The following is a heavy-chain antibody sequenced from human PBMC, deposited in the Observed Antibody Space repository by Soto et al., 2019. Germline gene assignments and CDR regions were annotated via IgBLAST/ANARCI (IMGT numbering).Heavy chain of an antibody. CDR3: ATPDHDYGDYWYFDL. Sequence: ASVKVSCKASGGTFSSYAISWVRQAPGQGLEWMGGIIPIFGTANYAQKFQGRVTITADESTSTAYMELSSLRSEDTAVYYWATPDHDYGDYWYFDLWGRGTLVTVSS. J-gene: IGHJ2*01. CDR2: IIPIFGTA. CDR1: GGTFSSYA. D-gene: IGHD4-17*01. V-gene: IGHV1-69*13.